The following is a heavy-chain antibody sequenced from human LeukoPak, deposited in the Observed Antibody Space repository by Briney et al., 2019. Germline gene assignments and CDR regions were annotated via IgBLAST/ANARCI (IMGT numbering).Heavy chain of an antibody. CDR2: INQGGSEK. Sequence: PGGSLRLSCAASGFTFSSYWMSWVRQAPGKGLEWVANINQGGSEKYYVDSVKGRFTISRDNAKNSLYLQMNSPRAEDTAVYYCARDGISYYYYGMDVWGQGTTVTVSS. J-gene: IGHJ6*02. D-gene: IGHD1-1*01. V-gene: IGHV3-7*01. CDR3: ARDGISYYYYGMDV. CDR1: GFTFSSYW.